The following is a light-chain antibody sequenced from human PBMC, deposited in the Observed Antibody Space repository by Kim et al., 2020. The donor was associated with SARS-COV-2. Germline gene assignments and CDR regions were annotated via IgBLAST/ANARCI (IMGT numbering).Light chain of an antibody. CDR1: QSLVHNNGGTY. V-gene: IGKV2-30*02. CDR3: MQGTHWPYT. Sequence: DVVLTQSPLSLPVTLGQPASISCRSSQSLVHNNGGTYLNWFQQRPGQSPRRLIYQVSHRDSGVPDRFSGSGSDTDFTLKISRVEAEDVAFYFCMQGTHWPYTFGQGTKLEI. CDR2: QVS. J-gene: IGKJ2*01.